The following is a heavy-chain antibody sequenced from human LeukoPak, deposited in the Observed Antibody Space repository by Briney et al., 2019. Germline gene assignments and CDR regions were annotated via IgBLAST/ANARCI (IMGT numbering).Heavy chain of an antibody. D-gene: IGHD6-13*01. CDR2: IIPIFGTA. Sequence: SVKVSCKASGGTFSSYAISWVRQAPGQGLEWMGGIIPIFGTANYAQKFQGRVTITADESTGTAYMELSSLRSEDTAVYYCARGGMGIAAAPNNYYYYYMDVWGKGTTVTVSS. J-gene: IGHJ6*03. V-gene: IGHV1-69*13. CDR1: GGTFSSYA. CDR3: ARGGMGIAAAPNNYYYYYMDV.